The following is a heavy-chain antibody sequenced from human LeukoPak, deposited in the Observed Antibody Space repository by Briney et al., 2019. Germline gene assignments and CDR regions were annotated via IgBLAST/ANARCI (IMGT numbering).Heavy chain of an antibody. D-gene: IGHD3-16*01. CDR2: IYYSGTT. CDR1: GGSINNYY. Sequence: SETLSLTCSVSGGSINNYYWSWIRQSPGKGLEWIGYIYYSGTTKYNPSLKSRVSVSVDTSKNQFSLKLSSVTAADTAVYYCARGRARTTFWGQGTLVTVSS. CDR3: ARGRARTTF. V-gene: IGHV4-59*12. J-gene: IGHJ4*02.